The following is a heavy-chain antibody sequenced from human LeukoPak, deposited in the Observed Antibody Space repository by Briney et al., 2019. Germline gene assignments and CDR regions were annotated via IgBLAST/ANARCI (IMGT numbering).Heavy chain of an antibody. V-gene: IGHV1-3*03. CDR2: INAGNGNT. CDR1: GYTFTSYA. J-gene: IGHJ4*02. Sequence: ASVKVSCKASGYTFTSYAMHWVRQAPGQRLEWMGWINAGNGNTKYSQEFQGRVTITRDTSASTAYMELSSLRSEDMAVYYCARESLSQGYFDYWGQGTLVTVSS. CDR3: ARESLSQGYFDY.